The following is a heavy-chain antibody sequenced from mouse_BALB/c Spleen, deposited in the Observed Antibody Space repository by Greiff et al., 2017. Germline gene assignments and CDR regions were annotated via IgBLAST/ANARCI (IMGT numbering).Heavy chain of an antibody. Sequence: EVNVVESGGGLVQPGGSLKLSCAASGFTFSSYTMSWVRQTPEKRLEWVAYISNGGGSTYYPDTVKGRFTISRDNAKNTLYLQMSSLKSEDTAMYYCARQAWDRAMDYWGQGTSVTVSS. J-gene: IGHJ4*01. D-gene: IGHD4-1*01. V-gene: IGHV5-12-2*01. CDR1: GFTFSSYT. CDR3: ARQAWDRAMDY. CDR2: ISNGGGST.